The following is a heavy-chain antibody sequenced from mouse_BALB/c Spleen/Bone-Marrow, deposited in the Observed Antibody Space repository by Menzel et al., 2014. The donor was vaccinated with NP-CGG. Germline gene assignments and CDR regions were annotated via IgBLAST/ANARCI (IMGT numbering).Heavy chain of an antibody. Sequence: EVMLVESGGGLVQPGDSLRLSCATSGFTFTDYYMNWVRQPPGKALEWLGFIRNKANGYTTEYSAPVKGRFTISRDNSQSILYLQMNTLRAEDSATYYCARDRGLTYFDYWGQGTTLTVSP. CDR1: GFTFTDYY. D-gene: IGHD2-4*01. CDR2: IRNKANGYTT. J-gene: IGHJ2*01. CDR3: ARDRGLTYFDY. V-gene: IGHV7-3*02.